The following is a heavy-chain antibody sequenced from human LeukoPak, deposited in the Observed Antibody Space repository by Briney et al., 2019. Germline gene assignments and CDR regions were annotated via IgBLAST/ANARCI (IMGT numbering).Heavy chain of an antibody. Sequence: PSETLSLTCTVSGDSISSSYWNWIRQPPGKGLEWIGYFYYSGSTNYNPSLKSRVTISVDTSRNQFSLKLSSVTVADTAVYYCARHANAYSSSWFDYWGQGTLVTVSS. J-gene: IGHJ4*02. CDR3: ARHANAYSSSWFDY. D-gene: IGHD6-13*01. V-gene: IGHV4-59*08. CDR2: FYYSGST. CDR1: GDSISSSY.